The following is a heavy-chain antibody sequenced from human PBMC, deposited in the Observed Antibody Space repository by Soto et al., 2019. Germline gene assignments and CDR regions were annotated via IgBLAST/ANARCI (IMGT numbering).Heavy chain of an antibody. Sequence: QVTLKESGPVVVKPTETLTLTCTVSGFSLSNTRLGVSWIRQPPGKALEWLAHIFSNDEKSYITSLKNRLTISKDTSRSQVVLTMTNVDPVYSATYYCALIKDCSRTDCYLASFDPWGQGTLVTVSS. D-gene: IGHD2-2*01. CDR1: GFSLSNTRLG. V-gene: IGHV2-26*01. J-gene: IGHJ5*02. CDR2: IFSNDEK. CDR3: ALIKDCSRTDCYLASFDP.